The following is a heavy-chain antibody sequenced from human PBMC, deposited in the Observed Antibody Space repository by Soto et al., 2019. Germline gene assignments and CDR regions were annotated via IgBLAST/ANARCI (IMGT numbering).Heavy chain of an antibody. CDR3: EGDPPPPDY. Sequence: QVQLVQSAAEVKKPGASVKVSCNASGYTFASYAISWMRQAPGQGLEWMGWISAYNGNTNAAQTLQSRDTSNTDTSTSIAYMELRSLRSDGMAVHYCEGDPPPPDYWGQGTLVTVSS. CDR1: GYTFASYA. CDR2: ISAYNGNT. V-gene: IGHV1-18*03. J-gene: IGHJ4*02.